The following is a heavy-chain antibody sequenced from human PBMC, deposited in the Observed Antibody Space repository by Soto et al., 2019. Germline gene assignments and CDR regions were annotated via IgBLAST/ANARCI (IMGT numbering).Heavy chain of an antibody. CDR2: IYWDDDK. Sequence: SGPTLVKPTPTLTLTCTFSGFSLSTSGVGVGWIRQPPGKALEWLALIYWDDDKRYSPSLKSRLTITKDTSKNQVVLTMTNMDPVDTATYYCARLPPGFCRSTSCYAGWFDPWGQGTLVTVSS. V-gene: IGHV2-5*02. CDR1: GFSLSTSGVG. CDR3: ARLPPGFCRSTSCYAGWFDP. J-gene: IGHJ5*02. D-gene: IGHD2-2*01.